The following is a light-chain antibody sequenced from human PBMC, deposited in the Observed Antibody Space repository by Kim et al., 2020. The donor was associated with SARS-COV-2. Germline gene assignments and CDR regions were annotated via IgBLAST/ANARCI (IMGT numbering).Light chain of an antibody. V-gene: IGKV2-30*01. Sequence: PASFSCRSSQSLVSSDGNIYLNWFHQRPGQSPRRLIYKVSNRDSGVPDRFSGSGSGTDFTLQISRVEAEDVGVYYCMQGTHWPFTFGPGTKVDIK. CDR2: KVS. J-gene: IGKJ3*01. CDR3: MQGTHWPFT. CDR1: QSLVSSDGNIY.